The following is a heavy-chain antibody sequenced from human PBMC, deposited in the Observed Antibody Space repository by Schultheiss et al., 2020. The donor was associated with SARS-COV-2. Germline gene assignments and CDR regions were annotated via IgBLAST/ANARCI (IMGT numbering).Heavy chain of an antibody. CDR2: ISYDGSNK. CDR1: GFTFSSYA. D-gene: IGHD4-17*01. CDR3: AKHGADYGDYGLDY. V-gene: IGHV3-30*04. Sequence: GESLKISCAASGFTFSSYAMHWVRQAPGKGLEWVAVISYDGSNKYYADSVKGRFTISRDNSKNTLYLQMNSLRAEDTAVYYCAKHGADYGDYGLDYWGQGTLVTVSS. J-gene: IGHJ4*02.